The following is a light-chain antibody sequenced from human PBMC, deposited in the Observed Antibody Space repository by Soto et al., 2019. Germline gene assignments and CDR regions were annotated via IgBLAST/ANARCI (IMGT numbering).Light chain of an antibody. CDR2: DAS. V-gene: IGKV1-33*01. J-gene: IGKJ3*01. Sequence: DIQMTQSPSSLSASIGDRVTITCQASQAIRQYFNWYQQKPGKAPKLLIYDASRLETGVPSRFSGSGSGTDFTFTVSSLHPEDIATYYCHVYDYISAGFNFGPGTKVDLK. CDR3: HVYDYISAGFN. CDR1: QAIRQY.